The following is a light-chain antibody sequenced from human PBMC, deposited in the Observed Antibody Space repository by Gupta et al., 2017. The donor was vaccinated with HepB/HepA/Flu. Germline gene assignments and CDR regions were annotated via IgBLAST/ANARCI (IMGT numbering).Light chain of an antibody. CDR2: GAS. CDR3: QQSYSTPALS. CDR1: QSIGTY. J-gene: IGKJ4*01. Sequence: DIQMTQSPSSLSASVGDRVTITCRASQSIGTYLHWYQQKPGKAPKFLIYGASILPSGVPARFSGSGSGTDFTLTINGRQPEDFATYYCQQSYSTPALSFGGGTKVEIK. V-gene: IGKV1-39*01.